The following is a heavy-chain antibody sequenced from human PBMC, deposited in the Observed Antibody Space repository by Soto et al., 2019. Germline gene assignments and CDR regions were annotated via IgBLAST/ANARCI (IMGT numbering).Heavy chain of an antibody. V-gene: IGHV1-46*02. CDR2: DNPSGGFV. J-gene: IGHJ6*02. Sequence: GSPVKVYCKTSGYTFNRYYMRRLRQENGQGLEWMGIDNPSGGFVTHAPKFQGRVTMTTDTSTGTFYMELSSLRSDDTAVYYCAIGDILSYHYGMDVWGQRTTVTVSS. CDR1: GYTFNRYY. CDR3: AIGDILSYHYGMDV. D-gene: IGHD3-9*01.